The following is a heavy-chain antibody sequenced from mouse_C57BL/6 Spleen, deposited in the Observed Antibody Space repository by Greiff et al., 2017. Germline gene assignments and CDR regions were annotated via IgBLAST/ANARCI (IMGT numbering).Heavy chain of an antibody. D-gene: IGHD1-1*01. CDR1: GYSITSGYY. J-gene: IGHJ3*01. Sequence: EVQLVESGPGLVKPSQSLSLTCSVTGYSITSGYYWNWIRQFPGNKLEWMGYISYDGSNNYNPSLKNRISITRDTSKNQFFLKLNSVTTEDTATYYCARGGSSYVGFAYWGQGTLVTVSA. CDR3: ARGGSSYVGFAY. V-gene: IGHV3-6*01. CDR2: ISYDGSN.